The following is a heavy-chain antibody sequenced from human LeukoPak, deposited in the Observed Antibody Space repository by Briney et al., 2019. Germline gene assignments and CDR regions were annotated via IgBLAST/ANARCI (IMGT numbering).Heavy chain of an antibody. Sequence: SETLSLTCAVYGESFSGYYWSWIRQPPGKGLEWIGEINHSGSTNYNPSLKSRVTISVDTSKDQFSLKLSSVTAADTAVYYCAREGGVPWKPFDYWGQGTLVTVSS. CDR1: GESFSGYY. V-gene: IGHV4-34*01. CDR3: AREGGVPWKPFDY. J-gene: IGHJ4*02. D-gene: IGHD1-1*01. CDR2: INHSGST.